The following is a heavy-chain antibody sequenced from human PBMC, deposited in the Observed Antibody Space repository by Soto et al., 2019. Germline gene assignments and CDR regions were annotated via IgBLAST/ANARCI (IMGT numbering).Heavy chain of an antibody. D-gene: IGHD3-10*01. Sequence: PSETLSLTCAVYGGSFSGYYWSWIRQPPGKGLEWIGEINHSGSTNYNPSLKSRVTISVDTSKNQFSLKLSSVTAADTAVYYCARGVGYYYGSGSYGYYWGQGTLVTVSS. V-gene: IGHV4-34*01. J-gene: IGHJ4*02. CDR2: INHSGST. CDR3: ARGVGYYYGSGSYGYY. CDR1: GGSFSGYY.